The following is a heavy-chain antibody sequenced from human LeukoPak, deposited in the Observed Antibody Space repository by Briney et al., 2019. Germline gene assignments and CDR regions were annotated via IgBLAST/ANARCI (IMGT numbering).Heavy chain of an antibody. Sequence: GGSLRLSCAASGFTFSSYAMHWVRQAPGKGLEWVAVISYDGSNKYYADSVKGRFTISRDNSKNTLYLQMNSLRAKDTAVYYCASIRYSSSWYSIDYYYYMDVWGKGTTVTVSS. CDR2: ISYDGSNK. CDR3: ASIRYSSSWYSIDYYYYMDV. V-gene: IGHV3-30*04. CDR1: GFTFSSYA. D-gene: IGHD6-13*01. J-gene: IGHJ6*03.